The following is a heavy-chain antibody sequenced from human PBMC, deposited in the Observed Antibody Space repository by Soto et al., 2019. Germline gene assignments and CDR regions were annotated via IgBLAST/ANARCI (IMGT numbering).Heavy chain of an antibody. V-gene: IGHV1-18*01. CDR3: ARDAPPADY. CDR1: GYTFTSYA. J-gene: IGHJ4*02. Sequence: QVQLVQSGAEVKKRGASVKVSCKASGYTFTSYAISWVRQAPGQGLEWMGWISAYNGNTNYTQKLQGRVTMTTDTSTRTAYMELRSLRSGDTAVYYCARDAPPADYWGQGTLVTVSS. CDR2: ISAYNGNT.